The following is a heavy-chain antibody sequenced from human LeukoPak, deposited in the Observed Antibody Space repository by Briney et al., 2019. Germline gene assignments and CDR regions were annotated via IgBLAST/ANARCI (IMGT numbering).Heavy chain of an antibody. CDR3: ARDRYSGYDSEIFDY. CDR2: ISSSGSTI. CDR1: GFTFSDYY. J-gene: IGHJ4*02. D-gene: IGHD5-12*01. Sequence: GGSLRLSCAASGFTFSDYYMSWIRQAPGKGLEWVSYISSSGSTIYYADSVKGRFTISRDNAKNSLYLQMNSLRAEDTAVYYCARDRYSGYDSEIFDYWGQGTLVTVS. V-gene: IGHV3-11*01.